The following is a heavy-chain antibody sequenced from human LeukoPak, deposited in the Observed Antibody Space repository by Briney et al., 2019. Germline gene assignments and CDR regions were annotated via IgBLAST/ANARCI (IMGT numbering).Heavy chain of an antibody. V-gene: IGHV1-69*05. D-gene: IGHD6-13*01. CDR3: ARDRYSSSWYFDY. J-gene: IGHJ4*02. CDR2: IIPIFGTA. Sequence: SVKVSCKASGGTFSSYAISWVRQAPGQGLEWMGGIIPIFGTANYTQKFQGRVTITTDESTSTAYMELSSLRSEDTAVYYCARDRYSSSWYFDYWGQGTLVTVSS. CDR1: GGTFSSYA.